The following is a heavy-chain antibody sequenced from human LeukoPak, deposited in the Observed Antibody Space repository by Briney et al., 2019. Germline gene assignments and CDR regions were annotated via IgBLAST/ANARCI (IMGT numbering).Heavy chain of an antibody. D-gene: IGHD6-13*01. CDR2: IIPIFGTA. J-gene: IGHJ6*02. Sequence: ASVKVSCKASGGTFSSYAISWVRQAPGQGLEWMRGIIPIFGTANYAQKFQGRVTITADESTSTAYMELSSLRSEDTAVYYCAKTLVPVEYYYYYYGMDVWGQGTTVTVSS. V-gene: IGHV1-69*13. CDR3: AKTLVPVEYYYYYYGMDV. CDR1: GGTFSSYA.